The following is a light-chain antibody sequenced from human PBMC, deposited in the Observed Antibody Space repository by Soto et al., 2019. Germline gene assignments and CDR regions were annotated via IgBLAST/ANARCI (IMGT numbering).Light chain of an antibody. CDR1: HFVSNN. V-gene: IGKV3-15*01. CDR3: QQYNIWPQT. CDR2: HVS. J-gene: IGKJ1*01. Sequence: EIVLTQSPGPLSLSPGERATLSCRSSHFVSNNYLAWYQQKPGQAPRLVIYHVSSRAAGVPARFSGSGSGTEFTLTISSLQSEDVAVYYCQQYNIWPQTFGQGTKVDIK.